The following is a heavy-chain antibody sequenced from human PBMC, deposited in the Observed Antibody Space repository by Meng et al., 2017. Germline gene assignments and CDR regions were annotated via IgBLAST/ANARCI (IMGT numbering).Heavy chain of an antibody. V-gene: IGHV3-30*01. CDR2: ISYDGSNK. D-gene: IGHD3-10*01. Sequence: LVVSGGGVVQPWTPLSLHVDASGFDLSSYAMHWVRQAPGKGLEWVAVISYDGSNKYYADSVKGRFTISRDNSKNTLYLQMNSLRAEDTAVYYCAGGLMVNDYWGQGTLVTVSS. CDR1: GFDLSSYA. CDR3: AGGLMVNDY. J-gene: IGHJ4*02.